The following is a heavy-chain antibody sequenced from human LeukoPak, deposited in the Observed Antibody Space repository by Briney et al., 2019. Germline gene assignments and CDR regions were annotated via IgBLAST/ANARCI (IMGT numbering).Heavy chain of an antibody. CDR1: GFTFSDYG. V-gene: IGHV3-33*01. D-gene: IGHD3-22*01. Sequence: GGALRPSCAASGFTFSDYGMHWVRQAPGKELEGVAVIWHDGSNKYYADSAKGRLTISRDNSKSTLYLQMNSLRAEDTAVYYCARGAPSTGYSLCDYWGQGTLVTVSS. CDR3: ARGAPSTGYSLCDY. CDR2: IWHDGSNK. J-gene: IGHJ4*02.